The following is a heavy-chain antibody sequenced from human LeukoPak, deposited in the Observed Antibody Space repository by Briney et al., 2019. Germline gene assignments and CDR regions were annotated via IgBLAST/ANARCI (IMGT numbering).Heavy chain of an antibody. D-gene: IGHD3-22*01. CDR3: ARDFTDSSGYYPFDY. Sequence: GGSLRLSCAASGFTFSSYSMNWVRQAPGKGLEWVSYISSSSTIYYADSVKGRFTISRDNAKNSLYLQMNSLRDEDTAVYYCARDFTDSSGYYPFDYWGQGTLVTVSS. CDR2: ISSSSTI. V-gene: IGHV3-48*02. J-gene: IGHJ4*02. CDR1: GFTFSSYS.